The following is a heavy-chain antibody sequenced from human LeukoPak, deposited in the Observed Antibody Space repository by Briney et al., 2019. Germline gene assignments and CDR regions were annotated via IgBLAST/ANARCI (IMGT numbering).Heavy chain of an antibody. D-gene: IGHD3-10*01. Sequence: PGGSLRLSCAASGSTFSSYEMNWVRQAPGKGLEWVSYISSSGSTIYYADSVKGRFTISRDFATNSLYLQMNSLRAEDTAVYYCARENYYGSGSYYFSVGPAIDYWGQGTLVTVSS. CDR2: ISSSGSTI. CDR3: ARENYYGSGSYYFSVGPAIDY. CDR1: GSTFSSYE. J-gene: IGHJ4*02. V-gene: IGHV3-48*03.